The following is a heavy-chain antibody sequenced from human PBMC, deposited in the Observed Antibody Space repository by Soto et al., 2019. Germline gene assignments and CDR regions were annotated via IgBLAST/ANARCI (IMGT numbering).Heavy chain of an antibody. Sequence: ASVKVSCKAFGYTFSTYGINWVRQAPGQGLEWMGWFSPYNGDTTYAQKVQGRVTMTTDTSTRTAYLELGSLRSDDTAVYYCAREVGHMDVWGQGTTVTVSS. CDR2: FSPYNGDT. CDR1: GYTFSTYG. V-gene: IGHV1-18*04. J-gene: IGHJ6*02. CDR3: AREVGHMDV.